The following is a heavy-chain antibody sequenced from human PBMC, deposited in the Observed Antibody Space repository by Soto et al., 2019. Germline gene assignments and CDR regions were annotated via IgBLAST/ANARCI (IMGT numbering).Heavy chain of an antibody. CDR1: GFTFGDYA. CDR3: TRDRGVGASHPLYYYGMDV. Sequence: LRLSCTASGFTFGDYAMSCVRQAPGKGLEWVGFIRSKAYGGTTEYAASVKGRFTISRDDSKSIAYLQMNSLKTEDTAVYYCTRDRGVGASHPLYYYGMDVWGQGTTVTVAS. D-gene: IGHD1-26*01. J-gene: IGHJ6*02. CDR2: IRSKAYGGTT. V-gene: IGHV3-49*04.